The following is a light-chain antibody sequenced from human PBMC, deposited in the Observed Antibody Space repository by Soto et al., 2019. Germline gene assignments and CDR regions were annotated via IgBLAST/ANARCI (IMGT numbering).Light chain of an antibody. Sequence: ENVLTQSPGTLSLSPGERATLSCRASQSVSSNYLAWYQQKSGQAPRLLIYGASSRATGIPDRFSGSGSGTDFTLTITRLEPEDFAVYFCLQYGGSPRTFGQGTKVEIK. CDR2: GAS. CDR3: LQYGGSPRT. CDR1: QSVSSNY. J-gene: IGKJ1*01. V-gene: IGKV3-20*01.